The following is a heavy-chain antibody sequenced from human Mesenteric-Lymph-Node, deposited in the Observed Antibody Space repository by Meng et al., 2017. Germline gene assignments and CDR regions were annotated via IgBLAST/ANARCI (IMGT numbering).Heavy chain of an antibody. J-gene: IGHJ5*02. Sequence: QLPLAASGPGLETPSQILSLTYTVSGGSISSGDYYWSWIRQPPGKGLEWIGCIYYSGSTYYNPSLKGRVTISVDTSKNQFSLNLSSVTAADTAVYYCARGQRSYSGSYPEWFDPWGQGTLVTVSS. CDR1: GGSISSGDYY. CDR3: ARGQRSYSGSYPEWFDP. CDR2: IYYSGST. D-gene: IGHD1-26*01. V-gene: IGHV4-30-4*01.